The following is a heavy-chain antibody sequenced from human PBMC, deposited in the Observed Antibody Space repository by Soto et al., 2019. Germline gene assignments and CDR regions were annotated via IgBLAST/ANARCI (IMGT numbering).Heavy chain of an antibody. CDR1: GYSFTTSG. J-gene: IGHJ4*02. Sequence: QAQLVQSGAEVKEPGASVKVSCKASGYSFTTSGITWVRQAPGQGLEWMGWISTYNGNTNYAQKLQDRVTLTTDTSTSTAYMELRSLRSDDTAVYYCARRLYGDYDYWGQATLVTVSS. CDR2: ISTYNGNT. CDR3: ARRLYGDYDY. D-gene: IGHD4-17*01. V-gene: IGHV1-18*01.